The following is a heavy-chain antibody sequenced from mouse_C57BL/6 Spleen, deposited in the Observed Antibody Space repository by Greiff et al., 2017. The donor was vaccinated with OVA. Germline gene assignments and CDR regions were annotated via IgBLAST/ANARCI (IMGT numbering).Heavy chain of an antibody. CDR1: GYTFTSYW. CDR3: ASLSGRC. Sequence: VQLQQPGPELVKPGASLKLSCKASGYTFTSYWMHWVKQTPGQGLEWIGIIHPNSGSTNYNETFQSKATLTADKSSSTAYMQLRSLTSEDSAVYCCASLSGRCWGQGASVTVAS. J-gene: IGHJ4*01. CDR2: IHPNSGST. V-gene: IGHV1-64*01.